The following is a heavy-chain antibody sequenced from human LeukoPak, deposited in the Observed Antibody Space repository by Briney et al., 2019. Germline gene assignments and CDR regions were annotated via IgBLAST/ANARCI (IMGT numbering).Heavy chain of an antibody. D-gene: IGHD3-16*01. V-gene: IGHV4-4*07. Sequence: PSETLSLTRTVSSGSINSYYWGWVRQPAGRGLEWIGRIYTTGKTDYNPSLKSRLTMSVDTSKRQFSLNLTSVTAADTAIYFCARHGYTASHYFLDFWSQGTLVTVSS. J-gene: IGHJ4*02. CDR1: SGSINSYY. CDR3: ARHGYTASHYFLDF. CDR2: IYTTGKT.